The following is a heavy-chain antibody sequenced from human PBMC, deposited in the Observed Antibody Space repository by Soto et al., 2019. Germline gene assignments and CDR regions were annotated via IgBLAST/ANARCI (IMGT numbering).Heavy chain of an antibody. V-gene: IGHV4-39*01. CDR2: IYYSGRT. D-gene: IGHD2-2*01. J-gene: IGHJ4*02. CDR3: ARRMGYCTSTSCYEYYFDY. Sequence: QLQLQESGPGLVKPSETLSLTCTVSGGSISSSDYFWGWIRQPPGKGLEWIGNIYYSGRTYYNPSLKSRVSISADTSKNQFSLKLSSVAAADTAVYYCARRMGYCTSTSCYEYYFDYGGQGTLVTVSS. CDR1: GGSISSSDYF.